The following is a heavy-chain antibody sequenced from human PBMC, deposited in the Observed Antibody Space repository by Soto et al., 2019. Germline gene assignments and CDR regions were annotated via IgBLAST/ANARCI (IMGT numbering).Heavy chain of an antibody. CDR3: TRGPRPSSTGMGAL. CDR2: ISDDGARI. V-gene: IGHV3-74*01. Sequence: QLVQSGGGLVPPGGSSRLSCVASGFAFDQYWMHWVRQAAGKGLEWVSRISDDGARIDYADFVKGRFTIARDNAKNTLFLQMRSLRGEDTAVYCCTRGPRPSSTGMGALWGRGALVTVSS. CDR1: GFAFDQYW. D-gene: IGHD1-1*01. J-gene: IGHJ4*02.